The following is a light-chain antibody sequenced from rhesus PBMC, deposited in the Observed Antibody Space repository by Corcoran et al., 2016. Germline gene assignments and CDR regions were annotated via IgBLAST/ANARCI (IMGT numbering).Light chain of an antibody. Sequence: DIQMTQSPSSLSASVGDRVTITCRASQGISNYLAWYQQKPGEAPKLLIYFASGLQSGIPARFSGSGSGTDFTLTIRSLQSEDFATYYCQHYYSSPPTFGGGTRVELK. CDR1: QGISNY. J-gene: IGKJ4*01. CDR2: FAS. V-gene: IGKV1-25*02. CDR3: QHYYSSPPT.